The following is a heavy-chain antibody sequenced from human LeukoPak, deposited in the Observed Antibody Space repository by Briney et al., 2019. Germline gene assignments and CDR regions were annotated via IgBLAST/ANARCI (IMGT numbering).Heavy chain of an antibody. D-gene: IGHD6-19*01. CDR1: GFTFSSYS. CDR2: ISSSSSYI. V-gene: IGHV3-21*01. J-gene: IGHJ3*02. CDR3: ATSIAVAGMDAFDI. Sequence: GGSLRLSCAASGFTFSSYSMNWVRQASGKGLEWVSSISSSSSYIYYADSVKGRFTISRDNAKNSLYLQMNSLRAEDTAVYYCATSIAVAGMDAFDIWGQGTMVTVSS.